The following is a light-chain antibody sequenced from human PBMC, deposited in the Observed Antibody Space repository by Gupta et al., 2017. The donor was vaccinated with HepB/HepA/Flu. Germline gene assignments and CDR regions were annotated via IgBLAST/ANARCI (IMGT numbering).Light chain of an antibody. CDR3: YSYAGSGTWV. CDR1: SSYVGSYNL. V-gene: IGLV2-23*02. J-gene: IGLJ3*02. CDR2: EVS. Sequence: QSALTPPASVSGSPGQSLHISCTRTSSYVGSYNLFSWYQQHPCKAPKLVIYEVSKGPPGVSDRFSGSKSGNTASLTISGLHAEDEADYYCYSYAGSGTWVFGGGTKLTVL.